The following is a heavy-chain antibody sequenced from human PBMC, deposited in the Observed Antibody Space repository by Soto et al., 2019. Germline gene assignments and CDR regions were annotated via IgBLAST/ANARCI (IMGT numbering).Heavy chain of an antibody. Sequence: PSQTLSLTCTVSGGSISSYYWSWIRQPPGNGLEWIGYIYYSGSTNYNPSLKSRVTISVDTSKNQFSLKLSSVTAADTAVYYCARAYDFWSGYDSYYYYMDVGGKGTTVTVSS. CDR1: GGSISSYY. CDR3: ARAYDFWSGYDSYYYYMDV. CDR2: IYYSGST. D-gene: IGHD3-3*01. V-gene: IGHV4-59*01. J-gene: IGHJ6*03.